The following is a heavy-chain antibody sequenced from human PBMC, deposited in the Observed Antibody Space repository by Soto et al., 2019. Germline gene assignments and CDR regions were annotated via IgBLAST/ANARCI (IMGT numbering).Heavy chain of an antibody. CDR2: IYYSGST. CDR1: GGSISSSSYY. J-gene: IGHJ4*02. D-gene: IGHD3-22*01. Sequence: QLQLQESGPGLVKPSETLSLTCTVSGGSISSSSYYWGWIRQPPGKGLEWIGSIYYSGSTYYNPSLKSRVTISVDTSKNQFSLKLSSVTAADTAVYYCARYKYHSSGPSAYWGQGTLVTVSS. CDR3: ARYKYHSSGPSAY. V-gene: IGHV4-39*01.